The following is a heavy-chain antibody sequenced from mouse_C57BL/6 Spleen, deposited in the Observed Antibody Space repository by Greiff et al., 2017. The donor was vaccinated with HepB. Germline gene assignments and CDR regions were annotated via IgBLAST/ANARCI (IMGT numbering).Heavy chain of an antibody. CDR1: GYSFTGYF. V-gene: IGHV1-20*01. D-gene: IGHD1-1*01. CDR3: ARHYGSSYGYFDV. CDR2: INPYNGDT. J-gene: IGHJ1*03. Sequence: EVKLVESGPELVKPGDSVKISCKASGYSFTGYFMNWVMQSHGKSLEWIGRINPYNGDTFYNQKFKGKATLTVDKSSSTAHMELRSLTSEDSAVYYCARHYGSSYGYFDVWGTGTTVTVSS.